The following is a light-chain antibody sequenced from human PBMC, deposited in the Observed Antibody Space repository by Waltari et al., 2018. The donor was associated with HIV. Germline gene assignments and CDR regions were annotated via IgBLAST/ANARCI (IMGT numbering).Light chain of an antibody. CDR2: GTS. J-gene: IGKJ1*01. V-gene: IGKV3-20*01. CDR1: QSVGSSN. Sequence: EIVLTQSPGTLSMSPGERATLSCRARQSVGSSNLAWYQQKPGQAPRLLIYGTSNRATGTPDRFSGSGSATDFILTINRLEPEDFAVYHCQQYGSSPWTFGQGTKVEIK. CDR3: QQYGSSPWT.